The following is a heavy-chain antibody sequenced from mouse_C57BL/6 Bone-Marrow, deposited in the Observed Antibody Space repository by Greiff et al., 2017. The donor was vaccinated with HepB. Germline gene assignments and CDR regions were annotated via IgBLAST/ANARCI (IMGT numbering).Heavy chain of an antibody. J-gene: IGHJ4*01. D-gene: IGHD3-3*01. CDR1: GFTFSDFY. CDR3: ARDARALFAMDY. Sequence: EVKLMESGGGLVQSGRSLRLSCATSGFTFSDFYMEWVRQAPGKGLEWIAASRNKANDYTTEYSASVKGRFIVSRDTSQSILYLQMNALRAEDTAIYYCARDARALFAMDYWGQGTSVTVSS. V-gene: IGHV7-1*01. CDR2: SRNKANDYTT.